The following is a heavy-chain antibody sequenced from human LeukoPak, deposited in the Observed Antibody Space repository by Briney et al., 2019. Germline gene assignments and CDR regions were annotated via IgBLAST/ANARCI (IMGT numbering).Heavy chain of an antibody. CDR1: GWSFNDYY. V-gene: IGHV4-34*01. CDR2: INARGDT. D-gene: IGHD2-2*01. Sequence: ASETLSLTCAVYGWSFNDYYWNWIRQPPGKGLEWIGEINARGDTNYNPSLKSRVTISVDTSKRQFSLRLTSMIAADTALYYCARGQVPAARGYNWFDPWGQGTLVTVSS. J-gene: IGHJ5*02. CDR3: ARGQVPAARGYNWFDP.